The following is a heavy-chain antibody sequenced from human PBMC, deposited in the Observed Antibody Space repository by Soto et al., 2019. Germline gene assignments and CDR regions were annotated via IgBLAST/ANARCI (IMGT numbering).Heavy chain of an antibody. D-gene: IGHD4-17*01. J-gene: IGHJ3*02. CDR1: GGSISSYY. CDR3: ARRYGSAFDI. CDR2: IYYSGST. V-gene: IGHV4-59*01. Sequence: QVQLQESGPGLVKPSETLSLTCTVSGGSISSYYWSWIRQPPGKGLEWIGYIYYSGSTNYNPSLKSRVTISVDTSKNQFSLKLSSVTAADTAVYYCARRYGSAFDIWGQGTMFTVSS.